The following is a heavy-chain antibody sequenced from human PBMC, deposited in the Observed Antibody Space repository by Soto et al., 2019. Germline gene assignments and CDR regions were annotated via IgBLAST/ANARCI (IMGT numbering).Heavy chain of an antibody. CDR1: GGTFSSYA. Sequence: QVQLVQSGAEVKKPGSSVKVSCKASGGTFSSYAISWVRQAPGQGLEWMGGIIPIFGTADYAQKFQGRVTITADESTSTAEMELSSLRSEDTAVYYCASHYDSSGYYYRGLDYWGQGTLGTVSS. V-gene: IGHV1-69*12. CDR3: ASHYDSSGYYYRGLDY. D-gene: IGHD3-22*01. CDR2: IIPIFGTA. J-gene: IGHJ4*02.